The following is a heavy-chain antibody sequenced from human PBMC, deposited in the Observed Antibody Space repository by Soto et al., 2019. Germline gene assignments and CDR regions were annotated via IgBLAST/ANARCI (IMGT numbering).Heavy chain of an antibody. CDR3: ASAGGLGAVAADY. CDR2: IYHSGST. V-gene: IGHV4-30-2*01. CDR1: GGSISSGGYS. D-gene: IGHD6-19*01. Sequence: QLQLQESGSGLVKPSQTLSLTCAVSGGSISSGGYSWSWIRQPPGKGLEWIGYIYHSGSTYYNPSLKSRVTISVGRSKNQFALKLSSVTAADTAGYYCASAGGLGAVAADYWGQGTLVTVSS. J-gene: IGHJ4*02.